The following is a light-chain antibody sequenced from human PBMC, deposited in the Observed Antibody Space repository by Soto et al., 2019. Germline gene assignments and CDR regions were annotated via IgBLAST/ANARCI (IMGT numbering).Light chain of an antibody. CDR1: NIGIKA. J-gene: IGLJ3*02. V-gene: IGLV3-21*02. Sequence: SYELTQPPSLSVAPGQTARMTCGGNNIGIKAVHWCQQRPGQAPVLVVHDDGDRPSGIPDRFSGSNSGNTATLTITRVEAGDEADYYCQVWDSGTDHPVFGGETKVTVL. CDR3: QVWDSGTDHPV. CDR2: DDG.